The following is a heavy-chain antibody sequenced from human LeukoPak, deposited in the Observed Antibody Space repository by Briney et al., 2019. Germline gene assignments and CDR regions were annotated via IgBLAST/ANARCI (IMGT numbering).Heavy chain of an antibody. CDR1: GYTFTSYG. CDR3: ARDQEGTVTTDY. D-gene: IGHD4-11*01. CDR2: ISAYNGNT. J-gene: IGHJ4*02. Sequence: ASVKVSCKASGYTFTSYGIRWVRQAPGQGLEWMGWISAYNGNTNYAQKLQGRVTMTTDTSTSTAYMELRSLRSDDTAVYYCARDQEGTVTTDYWGQGTLVTVSS. V-gene: IGHV1-18*01.